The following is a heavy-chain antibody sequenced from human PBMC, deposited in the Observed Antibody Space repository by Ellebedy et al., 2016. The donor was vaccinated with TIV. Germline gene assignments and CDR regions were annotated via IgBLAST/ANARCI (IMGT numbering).Heavy chain of an antibody. CDR2: IFTSGST. Sequence: SETLSLXXSVSGGSISSGAYYWTWIRQHPGKGLEWIGYIFTSGSTYYNPSLKSRITISIDTSKNQFPLKLSSVTAADTAVYYCARGEVRGTIPKYWGQGTLVTVSS. CDR3: ARGEVRGTIPKY. V-gene: IGHV4-31*03. D-gene: IGHD3-10*01. J-gene: IGHJ4*02. CDR1: GGSISSGAYY.